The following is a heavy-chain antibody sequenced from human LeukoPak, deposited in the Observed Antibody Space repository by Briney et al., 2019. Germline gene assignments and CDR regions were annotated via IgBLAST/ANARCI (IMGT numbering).Heavy chain of an antibody. J-gene: IGHJ4*02. CDR1: GFTFSAYS. D-gene: IGHD7-27*01. CDR2: IYSGGST. V-gene: IGHV3-66*01. CDR3: ARGAGYWGGYYFDY. Sequence: GGSLRLSCAASGFTFSAYSMNWVRQTPGKGLEWVSVIYSGGSTYYADSVKGRFTISRDNSKNTLYLQMNSLRAEDTAVYYCARGAGYWGGYYFDYWGQGTLVTVSS.